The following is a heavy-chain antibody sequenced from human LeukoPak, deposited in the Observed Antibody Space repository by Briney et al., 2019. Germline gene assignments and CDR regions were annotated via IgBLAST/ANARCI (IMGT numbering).Heavy chain of an antibody. J-gene: IGHJ4*02. CDR2: IYYSGST. Sequence: PSETLSLTCTVSGGSISSGGYYWSWIRQHPGKGLEWIGYIYYSGSTYYNPSLKSRVTISVDTSKNQFSLKLSSVTAADTAVYYCARDGSSWSFSFDYWGQGTLVTVSS. V-gene: IGHV4-30-4*08. CDR3: ARDGSSWSFSFDY. D-gene: IGHD6-13*01. CDR1: GGSISSGGYY.